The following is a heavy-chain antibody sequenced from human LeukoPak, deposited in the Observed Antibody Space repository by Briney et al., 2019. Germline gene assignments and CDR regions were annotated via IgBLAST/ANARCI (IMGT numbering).Heavy chain of an antibody. D-gene: IGHD4-17*01. CDR1: GGSISSSSYY. CDR2: IYYSGST. CDR3: ARLQLYGLYAFDI. V-gene: IGHV4-39*01. Sequence: RTSETLSLTCTVSGGSISSSSYYWGWIRQPPGKGLEWIGSIYYSGSTYYNPSLKSRVTISVDTSKNQFSLKPSSVTAADTAVYYCARLQLYGLYAFDIWGQGTMVTVSS. J-gene: IGHJ3*02.